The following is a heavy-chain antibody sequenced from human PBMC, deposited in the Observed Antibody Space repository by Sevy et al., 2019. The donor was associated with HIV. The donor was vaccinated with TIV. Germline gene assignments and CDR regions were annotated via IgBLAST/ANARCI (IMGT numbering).Heavy chain of an antibody. D-gene: IGHD3-10*01. V-gene: IGHV3-21*01. Sequence: GGSLRLSCAASGFTFSSYSMNWVRQAPGKGLEWVSSISSSSSYIYYADSVKGRFTISRDNAKNSLYLQMNSLRAEDTAVYYCARDLRRSVTIVRGVIARPGWFDPWGQGTLVTVSS. CDR1: GFTFSSYS. CDR3: ARDLRRSVTIVRGVIARPGWFDP. CDR2: ISSSSSYI. J-gene: IGHJ5*02.